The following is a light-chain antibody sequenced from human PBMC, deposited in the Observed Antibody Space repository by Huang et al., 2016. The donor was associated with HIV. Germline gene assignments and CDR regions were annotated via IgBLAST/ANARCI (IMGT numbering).Light chain of an antibody. CDR3: QQSSSTPFT. CDR2: GAS. CDR1: QTVNSN. J-gene: IGKJ2*01. V-gene: IGKV1-39*01. Sequence: DIQMTQSPSSLSASVGDRVTITCRASQTVNSNFTWYHQKPGKAPTLLIYGASSLQTCVPSRFSGGGAGTDFTLTINGLQSEDFATYYCQQSSSTPFTFGQGTRLEIK.